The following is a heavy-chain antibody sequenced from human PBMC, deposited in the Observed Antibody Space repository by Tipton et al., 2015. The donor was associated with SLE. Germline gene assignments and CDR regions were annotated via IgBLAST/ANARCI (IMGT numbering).Heavy chain of an antibody. Sequence: SGFTVSTIYMSWARQAPGKGLEWVSLIYAGGRTYLADSVKGRFTISRDNSKNTLYLQMNSLRAEDTAVYYCARLFGGNPSYYYYGMDVWGQGATVTVSS. V-gene: IGHV3-66*01. D-gene: IGHD3-16*01. CDR3: ARLFGGNPSYYYYGMDV. CDR2: IYAGGRT. J-gene: IGHJ6*02. CDR1: GFTVSTIY.